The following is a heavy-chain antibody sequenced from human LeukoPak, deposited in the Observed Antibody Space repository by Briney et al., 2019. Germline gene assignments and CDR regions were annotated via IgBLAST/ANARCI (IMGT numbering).Heavy chain of an antibody. Sequence: GASVKVSCKVSGYTLTELSMHWVRQAPGQGLEWMGGIIPIFGTANYAQKFQGRVTITADESTSTAYMELGSLRSEDTAVYYCARGLITFGGVIVPELDYWGQGTLVTVSS. D-gene: IGHD3-16*02. V-gene: IGHV1-69*13. CDR1: GYTLTELS. J-gene: IGHJ4*02. CDR3: ARGLITFGGVIVPELDY. CDR2: IIPIFGTA.